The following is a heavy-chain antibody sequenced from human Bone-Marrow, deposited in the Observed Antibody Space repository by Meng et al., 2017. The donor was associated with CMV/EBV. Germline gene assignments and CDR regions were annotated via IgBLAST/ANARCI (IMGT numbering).Heavy chain of an antibody. V-gene: IGHV3-30*03. CDR2: ISYDGSNK. CDR1: GFTVSSNY. J-gene: IGHJ6*01. CDR3: ARASGMDV. Sequence: GESLKISCAASGFTVSSNYMSWVRQAPGKGLEWVAVISYDGSNKYYADSVKGRFTISRDNSKNTLYLQMNSLRAEDTAVYYCARASGMDVWGQGTTVTFFS.